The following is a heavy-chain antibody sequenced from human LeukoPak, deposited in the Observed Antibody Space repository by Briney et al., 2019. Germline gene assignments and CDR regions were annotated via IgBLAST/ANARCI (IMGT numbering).Heavy chain of an antibody. CDR2: IYTSGST. CDR3: AGFRVVVDYYYMDV. J-gene: IGHJ6*03. CDR1: GGSFSGYY. V-gene: IGHV4-59*10. D-gene: IGHD2-15*01. Sequence: PSETLSLTCAVYGGSFSGYYWSWIRQPPGKGLEWIGRIYTSGSTNYNPSLKSRVTMSVDTSKNQFSLKLSSVTAADTAVYYCAGFRVVVDYYYMDVWGKGTTVTVSS.